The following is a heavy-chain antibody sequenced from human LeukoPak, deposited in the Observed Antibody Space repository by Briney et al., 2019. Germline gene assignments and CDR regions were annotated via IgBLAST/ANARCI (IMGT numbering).Heavy chain of an antibody. CDR1: GYTFTSYG. CDR2: ISAYNGNT. CDR3: ARDFETSYYGSGKPVDY. Sequence: GASVKVSCKASGYTFTSYGISWVRQAPGQGLECMGWISAYNGNTNYAQKLQGRVTMTTDTSTSTAYMELRSLRSDDTAVYYCARDFETSYYGSGKPVDYWGQGTLVTVSS. V-gene: IGHV1-18*04. D-gene: IGHD3-10*01. J-gene: IGHJ4*02.